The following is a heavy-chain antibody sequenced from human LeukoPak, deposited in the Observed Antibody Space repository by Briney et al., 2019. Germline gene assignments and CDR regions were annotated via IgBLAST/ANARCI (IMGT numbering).Heavy chain of an antibody. CDR2: IYYSGST. J-gene: IGHJ5*02. Sequence: SETLSFTCTVSGVSISSHYWSWIRQPPGKGLEWIGYIYYSGSTNYNPSLKSRVTISVDTSKNQFSLKLSSVTAADTAVYHCARDQWNDGFFDPWGQGTLVTVSS. CDR3: ARDQWNDGFFDP. V-gene: IGHV4-59*11. D-gene: IGHD1-1*01. CDR1: GVSISSHY.